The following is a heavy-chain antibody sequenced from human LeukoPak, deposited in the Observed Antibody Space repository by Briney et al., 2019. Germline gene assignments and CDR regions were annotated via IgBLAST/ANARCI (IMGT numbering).Heavy chain of an antibody. J-gene: IGHJ4*02. V-gene: IGHV4-39*01. CDR2: IYYSGST. Sequence: SETLSLTCTVSGGSISSTSYYWGWIRQPPGKGLEWIGSIYYSGSTHYNPSLKSRVTISVDTYKNQFSLKLSSVTAADTAVYYCARNPMPAHCGGDCYTNFDYWGQGTLVTVPS. D-gene: IGHD2-21*02. CDR3: ARNPMPAHCGGDCYTNFDY. CDR1: GGSISSTSYY.